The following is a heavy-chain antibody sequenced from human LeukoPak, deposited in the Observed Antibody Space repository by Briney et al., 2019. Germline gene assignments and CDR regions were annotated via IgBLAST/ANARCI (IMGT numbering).Heavy chain of an antibody. CDR2: ASSDGSKK. V-gene: IGHV3-30-3*01. J-gene: IGHJ4*02. Sequence: PGGSLRLSCAASGFTFSRPSMHWVRQAPGKGLEWVAIASSDGSKKYYADSVKGRFTISRDNSRNTLYLQMNSLRAEDTAVYYCAQSYMYGFHYWGQGTLVTVSS. D-gene: IGHD2-8*01. CDR1: GFTFSRPS. CDR3: AQSYMYGFHY.